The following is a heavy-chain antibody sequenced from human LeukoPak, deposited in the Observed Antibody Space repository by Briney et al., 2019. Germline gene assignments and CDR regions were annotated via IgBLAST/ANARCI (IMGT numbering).Heavy chain of an antibody. D-gene: IGHD5-18*01. CDR1: GFTFSTYS. CDR2: ISHGSTRI. V-gene: IGHV3-48*01. Sequence: GGSLRLSCAASGFTFSTYSMNWVRQAPGKGLEWISYISHGSTRIFYADSVEGRFTVSRDDAKNALYLQMNSLRVEDTAVYYCTRDPGYSYAMDSWGQGILVTVAS. CDR3: TRDPGYSYAMDS. J-gene: IGHJ4*02.